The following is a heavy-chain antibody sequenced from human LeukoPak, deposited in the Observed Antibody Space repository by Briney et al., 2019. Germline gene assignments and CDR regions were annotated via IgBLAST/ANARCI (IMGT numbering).Heavy chain of an antibody. CDR2: ITGNGGST. D-gene: IGHD2-15*01. CDR1: GFTFSSYA. V-gene: IGHV3-64*01. Sequence: GGSLRLSCAASGFTFSSYAMHWARQAPGKGLEYVSAITGNGGSTFYANSVKGRFTISRDNSKNTLYLQMGSLRAEDMAVYYCARGDVMVVAATLNYWGQGTLVTVSS. CDR3: ARGDVMVVAATLNY. J-gene: IGHJ4*02.